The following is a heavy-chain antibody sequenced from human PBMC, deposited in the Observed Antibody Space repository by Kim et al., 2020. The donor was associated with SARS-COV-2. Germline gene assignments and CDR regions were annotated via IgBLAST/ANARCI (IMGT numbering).Heavy chain of an antibody. Sequence: GGSLRLSCTTSGFTFTGYAMSWVRQAPGKGLEWVSSISGSGRYIYYADSVKGRFTISRDNAKNTLYLRMTCLKADDTAVYYCLRGGWGCICDYGAHDVWG. CDR2: ISGSGRYI. CDR3: LRGGWGCICDYGAHDV. D-gene: IGHD4-17*01. CDR1: GFTFTGYA. J-gene: IGHJ3*01. V-gene: IGHV3-21*04.